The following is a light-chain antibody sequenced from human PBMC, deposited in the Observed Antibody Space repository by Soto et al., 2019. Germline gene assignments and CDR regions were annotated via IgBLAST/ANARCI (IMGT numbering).Light chain of an antibody. CDR3: AAWDDSLSGPV. CDR1: RSNIGNNY. V-gene: IGLV1-47*01. J-gene: IGLJ3*02. Sequence: QSVLTQPPSASGTPGQRVTISCSGSRSNIGNNYVYWYQHLPGTAPKLLMYRNNQRPSGVPDRFSGSKSCTSASLAISGLRSEDEADYYCAAWDDSLSGPVFGGGTKLTVL. CDR2: RNN.